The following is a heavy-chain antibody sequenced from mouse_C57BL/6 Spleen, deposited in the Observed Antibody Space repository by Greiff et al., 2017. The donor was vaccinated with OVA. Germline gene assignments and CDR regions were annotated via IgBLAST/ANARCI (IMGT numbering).Heavy chain of an antibody. CDR1: GYTFTSYW. V-gene: IGHV1-61*01. J-gene: IGHJ1*03. CDR2: IYPSDSET. Sequence: QVQLQQPGAELVRPGSSVKLSCKASGYTFTSYWMDWVKQRPGQGLEWIGNIYPSDSETHYNQKFKDKATLTVDKSSSTAYMQLSSLTSEDSAVYYCARGKFYYGSSYVNWYFDVWGTGTTVTVSS. CDR3: ARGKFYYGSSYVNWYFDV. D-gene: IGHD1-1*01.